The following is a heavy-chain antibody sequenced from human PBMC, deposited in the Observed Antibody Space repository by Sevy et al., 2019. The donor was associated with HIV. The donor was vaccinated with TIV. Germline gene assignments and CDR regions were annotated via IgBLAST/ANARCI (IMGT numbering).Heavy chain of an antibody. V-gene: IGHV3-23*01. J-gene: IGHJ3*02. Sequence: GGSLRLSCAASGFTFSSYAMNWVRQAPGKGLEWVSSGSGGNTYYADSVKGRFTISRDSSKNTVSLQMNSLGAEDSAIYYCAKGTLIGAAGLDAFDIWGQGTKVTVSS. D-gene: IGHD6-13*01. CDR1: GFTFSSYA. CDR2: SGSGGNT. CDR3: AKGTLIGAAGLDAFDI.